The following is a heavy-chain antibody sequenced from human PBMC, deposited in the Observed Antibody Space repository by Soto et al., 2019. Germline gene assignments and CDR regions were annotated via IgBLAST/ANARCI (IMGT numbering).Heavy chain of an antibody. CDR1: GGTFSSYA. D-gene: IGHD6-13*01. CDR3: AREDSSPSFVYDY. V-gene: IGHV1-69*06. CDR2: LIPIFGTA. Sequence: QVQLVQSGAEVKKPGSSVKVSCTASGGTFSSYAISWVRQAPGQGLEWMGGLIPIFGTANYAQKFQGRVTITADKSTSTAYMELSSLRSEDTAVYYCAREDSSPSFVYDYWGQGTLVTVSS. J-gene: IGHJ4*02.